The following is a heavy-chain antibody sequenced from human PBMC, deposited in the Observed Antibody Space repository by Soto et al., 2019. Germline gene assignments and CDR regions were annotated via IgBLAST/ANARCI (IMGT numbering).Heavy chain of an antibody. CDR2: INAGNGNT. CDR3: ARDGDFWSGYYFDY. V-gene: IGHV1-3*01. D-gene: IGHD3-3*01. J-gene: IGHJ4*02. Sequence: ASAKVSCKASGYTFTSYAMHWVRQAPGQRLEWMGWINAGNGNTKYSQKFQGRVTITRDTSASTAYMELSSLRSEDTAVYYCARDGDFWSGYYFDYWGQGTLVTVSS. CDR1: GYTFTSYA.